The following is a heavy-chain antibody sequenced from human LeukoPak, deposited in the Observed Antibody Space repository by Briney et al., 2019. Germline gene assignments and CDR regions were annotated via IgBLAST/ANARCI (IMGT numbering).Heavy chain of an antibody. J-gene: IGHJ5*02. Sequence: GGSLRLSCAASGFIFSSYGMHWVRQAPGKGLEWVAFIRYDGSDKFYADSVKGRFTISRDNSKNTLYLQMSSLRADDTAVYYCAARPYCTTATCPKTNWFDPWGQGTLVTVSS. D-gene: IGHD2-8*01. V-gene: IGHV3-30*02. CDR1: GFIFSSYG. CDR2: IRYDGSDK. CDR3: AARPYCTTATCPKTNWFDP.